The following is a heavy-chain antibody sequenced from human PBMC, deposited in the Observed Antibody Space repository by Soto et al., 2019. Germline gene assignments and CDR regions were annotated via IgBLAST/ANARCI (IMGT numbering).Heavy chain of an antibody. CDR1: GFTVSSNY. D-gene: IGHD2-8*02. J-gene: IGHJ4*02. V-gene: IGHV3-30*18. Sequence: PGGSLRLSCAASGFTVSSNYMSWVRQAPGKGLEWVAVISYDGSNKYYADSVRGRFAISRDNSNNMLYLQMNSLRAEDTAVYYCANIRNVVYALNAYWGQGTLVTVSS. CDR3: ANIRNVVYALNAY. CDR2: ISYDGSNK.